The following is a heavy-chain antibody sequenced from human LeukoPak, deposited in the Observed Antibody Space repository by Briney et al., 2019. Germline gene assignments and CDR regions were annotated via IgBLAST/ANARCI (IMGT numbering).Heavy chain of an antibody. Sequence: GGFLRLSSAASGFTVSSNYMSGVRQAPGKGVGWVSVIYSGGSTYYADSVKGRFTISTDNSKNTLYLQMNSLRAEDTAVYYCASGSGSYRTPYYYMDVWGTGTTVTVSS. CDR2: IYSGGST. CDR1: GFTVSSNY. J-gene: IGHJ6*03. D-gene: IGHD3-10*01. CDR3: ASGSGSYRTPYYYMDV. V-gene: IGHV3-53*01.